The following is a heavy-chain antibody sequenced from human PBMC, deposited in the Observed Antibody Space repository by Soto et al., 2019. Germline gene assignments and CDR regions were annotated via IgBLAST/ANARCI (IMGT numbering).Heavy chain of an antibody. V-gene: IGHV3-30*18. Sequence: VQLVESGGGVVQPGRSLRLSCAASGFTFSDYAMHWVRQAPGKGLEWVAVVSHDGRNTHYADSVKGRFTISRDSSKNTVALEMTSLRAEDTADYYCAKGGRQWLVTSDFNYWGQGALVTVSS. CDR2: VSHDGRNT. J-gene: IGHJ4*02. CDR1: GFTFSDYA. CDR3: AKGGRQWLVTSDFNY. D-gene: IGHD6-19*01.